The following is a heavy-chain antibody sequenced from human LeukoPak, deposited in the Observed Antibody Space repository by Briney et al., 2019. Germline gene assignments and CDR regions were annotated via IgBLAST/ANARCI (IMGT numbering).Heavy chain of an antibody. CDR1: GGSISSYY. V-gene: IGHV4-59*01. CDR3: AREYSSSWYAYNWFDP. Sequence: PSETLSLTCTVSGGSISSYYWSWIRQPPGKGLKWIGYIYYSGSTNYNPSLKSRVTISVDTSKNQFSLMLSSVTAADTAVYYCAREYSSSWYAYNWFDPWGQGTLVTVSS. J-gene: IGHJ5*02. D-gene: IGHD6-13*01. CDR2: IYYSGST.